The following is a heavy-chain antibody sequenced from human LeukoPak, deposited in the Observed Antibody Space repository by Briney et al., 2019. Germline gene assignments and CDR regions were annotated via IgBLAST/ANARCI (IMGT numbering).Heavy chain of an antibody. D-gene: IGHD7-27*01. CDR1: GGSISSYY. CDR2: IYYSGST. CDR3: ARTRSYFGSPTGDSPFDY. Sequence: SETLSLTCTVSGGSISSYYWSWIRQPPGKGLEWIGYIYYSGSTNYNPSLKSRVTISVDTSKNQFSLKLSSVTAADTAVYYCARTRSYFGSPTGDSPFDYWGQGTLVTVSS. V-gene: IGHV4-59*01. J-gene: IGHJ4*02.